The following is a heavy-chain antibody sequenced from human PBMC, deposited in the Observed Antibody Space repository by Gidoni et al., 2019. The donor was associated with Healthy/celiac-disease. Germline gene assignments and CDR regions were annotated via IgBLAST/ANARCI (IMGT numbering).Heavy chain of an antibody. CDR3: AKDQSGSYYGLLDY. CDR2: ISGSGGST. V-gene: IGHV3-23*01. CDR1: GFPFSSYA. J-gene: IGHJ4*02. D-gene: IGHD1-26*01. Sequence: ESQLLESGGGLVRPGVSLSLSCAASGFPFSSYAMSWVRQATGKGLEWVSAISGSGGSTNYADSVKGRFTISRDNSKNTLYLQMNSLRAEDTDVYYCAKDQSGSYYGLLDYWGQGTLVTVSS.